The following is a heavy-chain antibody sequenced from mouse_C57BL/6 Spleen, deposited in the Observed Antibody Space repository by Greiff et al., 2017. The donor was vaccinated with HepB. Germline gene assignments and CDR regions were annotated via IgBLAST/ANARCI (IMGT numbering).Heavy chain of an antibody. V-gene: IGHV1-69*01. J-gene: IGHJ3*01. CDR1: GYTFTSYW. Sequence: QVQLQQPGAELVMPGASVKLSCKASGYTFTSYWMHWVKQRPGQGLEWIGEIDPSDSYTNYNQKFKGKSTLTVDKSSSTAYMQLSSLTSEDSAVYYCARGVEYWGQGTLVTVSA. CDR3: ARGVEY. CDR2: IDPSDSYT.